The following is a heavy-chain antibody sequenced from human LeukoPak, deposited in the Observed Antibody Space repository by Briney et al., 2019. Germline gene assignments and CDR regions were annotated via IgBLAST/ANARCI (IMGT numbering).Heavy chain of an antibody. CDR1: AFTFSIYA. Sequence: GGSLRLSCTASAFTFSIYAMSWVRQAPGKGLEWLSYISTSSNTIYYADSVKGRFAVSRDNAKNSLYLQMTSLRAEDTALYYCARSLYYYDYLGNRGADSWGLGTLVTVSS. V-gene: IGHV3-48*04. CDR3: ARSLYYYDYLGNRGADS. CDR2: ISTSSNTI. D-gene: IGHD3-16*01. J-gene: IGHJ5*01.